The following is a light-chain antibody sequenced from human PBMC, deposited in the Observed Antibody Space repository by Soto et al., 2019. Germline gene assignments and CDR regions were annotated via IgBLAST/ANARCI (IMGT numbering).Light chain of an antibody. CDR2: GAS. J-gene: IGKJ1*01. CDR3: QQYDKWPRT. Sequence: DIVMTQSPATLSVSPGERATLSCRASQSVSRKLAWYQQTRGQAPRLLIYGASTRATGVPARFSGSGSGTEGTLTISNLKSEDFAVYHCQQYDKWPRTFGQGTKVDIK. V-gene: IGKV3-15*01. CDR1: QSVSRK.